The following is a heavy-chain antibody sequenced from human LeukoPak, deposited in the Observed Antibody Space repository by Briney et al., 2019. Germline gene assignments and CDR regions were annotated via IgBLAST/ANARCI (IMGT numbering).Heavy chain of an antibody. CDR3: ARGHYYDSSGYPLDY. J-gene: IGHJ4*02. D-gene: IGHD3-22*01. V-gene: IGHV1-69*05. CDR2: IIPIFGTA. CDR1: GGTFSSYA. Sequence: SVKVSCKASGGTFSSYAISWVRQAPGQGLEWMGGIIPIFGTANYAQKFQGRVTMTTDTSTSTAYMELRSLRSDDTAVYYCARGHYYDSSGYPLDYWGQGTLVTVSS.